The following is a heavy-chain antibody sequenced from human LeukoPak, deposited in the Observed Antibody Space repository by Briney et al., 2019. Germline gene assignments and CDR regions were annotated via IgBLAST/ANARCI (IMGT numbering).Heavy chain of an antibody. D-gene: IGHD3-10*01. J-gene: IGHJ6*03. V-gene: IGHV1-8*03. Sequence: ASVKVSCKASGYTFTSYDINWVRQATGQGLEWMGWMNPNSGNTGYAQKFQGRVTITRNTSISTAYMELSSLRSEDTAVYYCARGNFHFGDYYYYMDVWGKGTTVTVSS. CDR1: GYTFTSYD. CDR3: ARGNFHFGDYYYYMDV. CDR2: MNPNSGNT.